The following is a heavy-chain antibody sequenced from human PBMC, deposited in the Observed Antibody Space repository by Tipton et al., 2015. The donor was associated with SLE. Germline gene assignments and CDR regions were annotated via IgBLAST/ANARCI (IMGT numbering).Heavy chain of an antibody. J-gene: IGHJ2*01. CDR1: GGSISSSSFH. CDR3: ARRHHYWYFDL. CDR2: INHSGST. Sequence: TLSLTCTVSGGSISSSSFHWGWIRQPPGKGLEWIGEINHSGSTNYNPSLKSRVTISVDTSKNQFSLKLSSVTAADTAVYYCARRHHYWYFDLWGRGTLVTVSS. V-gene: IGHV4-39*07.